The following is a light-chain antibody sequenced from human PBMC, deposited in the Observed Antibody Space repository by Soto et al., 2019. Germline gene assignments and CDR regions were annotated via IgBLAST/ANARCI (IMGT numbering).Light chain of an antibody. Sequence: QSVLTQTPSASATHGQRVTISYSGTNSHIGSTTITWYHQLPGSAPKRLIQSNNQRPSGVPDRFSASKSGTSASLAISGLQSEDEADYYCAAWDDSLNGYVFGTGTKVTVL. CDR2: SNN. V-gene: IGLV1-44*01. J-gene: IGLJ1*01. CDR3: AAWDDSLNGYV. CDR1: NSHIGSTT.